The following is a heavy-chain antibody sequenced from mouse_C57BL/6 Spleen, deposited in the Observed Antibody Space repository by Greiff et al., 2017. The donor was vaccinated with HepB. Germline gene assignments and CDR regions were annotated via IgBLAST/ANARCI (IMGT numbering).Heavy chain of an antibody. CDR1: VYTFTSYW. Sequence: VQLQQSGAELVKPGASVKLSCKASVYTFTSYWMHWVKQRPGQGLEWIGMIHPNSGSTNYNEKFKSKATLTVDKSSSTAYMQLSSLTSEDSAVYYCARHYGYDDYAMDYWGQGTSVTVSS. CDR2: IHPNSGST. CDR3: ARHYGYDDYAMDY. V-gene: IGHV1-64*01. J-gene: IGHJ4*01. D-gene: IGHD2-2*01.